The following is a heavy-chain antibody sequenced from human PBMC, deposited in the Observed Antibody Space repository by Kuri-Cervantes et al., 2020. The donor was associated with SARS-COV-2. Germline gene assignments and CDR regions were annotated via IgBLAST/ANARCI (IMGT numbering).Heavy chain of an antibody. D-gene: IGHD3-9*01. CDR3: ARGGFLTGYRGTRGAFDI. Sequence: GSLRLSCAVYGGSFSNFYWSWIRQPPGKGLEWIGELDHSGRANYNPSLKSRVTISVDRSRNQFSLKLSSVTAADTAVYYCARGGFLTGYRGTRGAFDIWGQGTMVTVSS. V-gene: IGHV4-34*01. CDR2: LDHSGRA. J-gene: IGHJ3*02. CDR1: GGSFSNFY.